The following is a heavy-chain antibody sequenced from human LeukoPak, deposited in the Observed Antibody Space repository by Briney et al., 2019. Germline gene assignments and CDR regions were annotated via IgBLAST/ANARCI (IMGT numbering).Heavy chain of an antibody. CDR3: AKEHGGSSWYEDAFDI. CDR1: GFTFSSYG. J-gene: IGHJ3*02. Sequence: PGRSLRLSCAASGFTFSSYGMHWVRQAPGKGLEWVAVISYDGSNKYYADSVKGRFTISRDNSKNTLYLQMNSLRAEDTAVYYCAKEHGGSSWYEDAFDIWGQGTMVTVSS. D-gene: IGHD6-13*01. CDR2: ISYDGSNK. V-gene: IGHV3-30*18.